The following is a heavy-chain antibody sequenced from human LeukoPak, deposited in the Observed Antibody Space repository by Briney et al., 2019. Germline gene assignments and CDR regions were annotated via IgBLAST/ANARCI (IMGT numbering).Heavy chain of an antibody. CDR1: GFAFSSYA. CDR2: ISYDGSNK. D-gene: IGHD6-13*01. Sequence: PGGSLRLSCAASGFAFSSYAMHWVRQAPGKGLEWVAVISYDGSNKYYADSVKGRFTISRDNSKNTLYLQMNSLRAEDTAVYYCARGLAAAGTRFDYWGQGTLVTVSS. CDR3: ARGLAAAGTRFDY. J-gene: IGHJ4*02. V-gene: IGHV3-30-3*01.